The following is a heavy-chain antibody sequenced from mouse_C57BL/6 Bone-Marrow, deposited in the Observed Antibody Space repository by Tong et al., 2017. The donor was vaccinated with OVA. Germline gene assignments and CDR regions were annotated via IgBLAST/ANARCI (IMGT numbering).Heavy chain of an antibody. CDR1: GFSLTSYG. J-gene: IGHJ1*03. Sequence: VQLQESGPGLVAPSQSLSITCTVSGFSLTSYGVDWVRQSPGKGLEWLGVIWGVGSTNYNSALKSRLSISKDNSKSQVFLKMNRMQTDDTARYYCARNGYYGNYYWYFDVWGTGTTVTVSS. CDR3: ARNGYYGNYYWYFDV. D-gene: IGHD2-1*01. V-gene: IGHV2-6*01. CDR2: IWGVGST.